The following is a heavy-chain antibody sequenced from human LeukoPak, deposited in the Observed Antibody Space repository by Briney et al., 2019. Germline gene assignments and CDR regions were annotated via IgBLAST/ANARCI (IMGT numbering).Heavy chain of an antibody. CDR2: ISYDGSNK. D-gene: IGHD3-16*01. CDR1: GFTFSSYG. J-gene: IGHJ4*02. V-gene: IGHV3-30*18. CDR3: AKDFDGKVMITFGGVTPIDY. Sequence: QSGGSLRLSCAASGFTFSSYGMHWVRQAPGKGLEWVAVISYDGSNKYYADSVKGRFTISRDNSKNTLYLQMNSLRAEDTAVYYCAKDFDGKVMITFGGVTPIDYWGQGTLVTVSS.